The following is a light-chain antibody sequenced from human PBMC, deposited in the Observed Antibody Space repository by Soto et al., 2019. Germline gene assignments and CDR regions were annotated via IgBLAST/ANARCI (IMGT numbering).Light chain of an antibody. CDR3: QQYNNWPLLLT. J-gene: IGKJ4*01. V-gene: IGKV3-15*01. CDR2: GAS. Sequence: EIVMTQSPATLSVSPGERATLSCRASQSVSSNLAWYQQKPGQAPRLLIYGASTRATGIPARFSGSGSGTEFTLSISSLQSEDFAVYYCQQYNNWPLLLTFGGGTTVEIK. CDR1: QSVSSN.